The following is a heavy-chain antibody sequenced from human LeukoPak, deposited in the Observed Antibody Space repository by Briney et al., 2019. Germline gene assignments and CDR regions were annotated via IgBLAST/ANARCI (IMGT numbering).Heavy chain of an antibody. CDR1: GFTFSSYE. V-gene: IGHV3-48*03. Sequence: GGSLTLSCEDSGFTFSSYEMNWVRQAPGKGLEWIAYLSSSGSAFSYADSVKGRFNIARDNAKNSVYMEMNRLRADDTAVYYCARSARLMKGVVEVTALDDWGQGTLVTVSS. CDR2: LSSSGSAF. CDR3: ARSARLMKGVVEVTALDD. D-gene: IGHD3-3*01. J-gene: IGHJ4*02.